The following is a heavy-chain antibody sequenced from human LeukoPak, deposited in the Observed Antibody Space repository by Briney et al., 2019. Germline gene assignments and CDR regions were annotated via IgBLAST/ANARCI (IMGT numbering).Heavy chain of an antibody. CDR2: INTNTGNP. CDR1: GYTFTSYA. J-gene: IGHJ4*02. Sequence: ASVKVSCKASGYTFTSYAMNWVRQDPGQGLEWMGWINTNTGNPTYAQGFTGRFVFSLDTSVSTAYLQISSLKAEDTAVYYCARVYVRRGPWFGESPRFDYWGQGTLVTVSS. V-gene: IGHV7-4-1*02. D-gene: IGHD3-10*01. CDR3: ARVYVRRGPWFGESPRFDY.